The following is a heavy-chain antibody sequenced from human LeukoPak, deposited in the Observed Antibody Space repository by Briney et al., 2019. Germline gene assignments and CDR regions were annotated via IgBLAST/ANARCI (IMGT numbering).Heavy chain of an antibody. J-gene: IGHJ4*02. CDR3: AKDMEYGDYSGYFDY. D-gene: IGHD4-17*01. CDR1: GFTFDDYA. CDR2: ISWNSGSI. Sequence: PGRSLRLSCAASGFTFDDYAMHWVRQAPGKGLEWVSGISWNSGSIGYADSVKGRFTISRGNAKNSLYLQMNSLRAEDTALYYCAKDMEYGDYSGYFDYWGQGTLVTVSS. V-gene: IGHV3-9*01.